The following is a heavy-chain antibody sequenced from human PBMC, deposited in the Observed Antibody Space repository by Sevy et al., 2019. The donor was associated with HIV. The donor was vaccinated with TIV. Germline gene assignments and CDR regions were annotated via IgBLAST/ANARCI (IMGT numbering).Heavy chain of an antibody. V-gene: IGHV3-30*18. J-gene: IGHJ3*02. D-gene: IGHD3-22*01. CDR3: AKTYYYDSSGYQGAFDI. CDR1: GFTFSNYA. Sequence: GGSLRLSCAASGFTFSNYAMSWVRQAPGKGLEWVAVISYDGSNKYYADSVKGRFTISRDNSKNTLYLQMNSLRAEDTAVYYCAKTYYYDSSGYQGAFDIWGQGTMVTVSS. CDR2: ISYDGSNK.